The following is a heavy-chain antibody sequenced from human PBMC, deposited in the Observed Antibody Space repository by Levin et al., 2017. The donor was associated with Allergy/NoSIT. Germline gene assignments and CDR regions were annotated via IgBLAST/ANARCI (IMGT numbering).Heavy chain of an antibody. Sequence: AGGSLRLSCAASGFTFSSYSMNWVRQAPGKGLEWVSYISSSSSTIYYADSVKGRFTISRDNAKNSLYLQMNSLRAEDTAVYYCARDAISSDSIVYYYYGMDVWGQGTTVTVSS. V-gene: IGHV3-48*01. CDR3: ARDAISSDSIVYYYYGMDV. D-gene: IGHD3-22*01. J-gene: IGHJ6*02. CDR2: ISSSSSTI. CDR1: GFTFSSYS.